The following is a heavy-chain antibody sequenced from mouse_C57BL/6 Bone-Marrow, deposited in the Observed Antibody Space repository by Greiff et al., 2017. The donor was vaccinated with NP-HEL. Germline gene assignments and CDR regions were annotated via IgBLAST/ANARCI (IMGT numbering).Heavy chain of an antibody. V-gene: IGHV3-6*01. CDR3: ASEGDYWYFDV. J-gene: IGHJ1*03. CDR1: GYSFTSGYY. CDR2: IRYDGSN. Sequence: DVQLVESGPGLVKPSPSLSLTCSVTGYSFTSGYYWNWIRQFPGNKLEWMGYIRYDGSNNYNPSLKNRTSMTRDTSKNQFFLKLNSVTTEDKATYYGASEGDYWYFDVWGTGTTVTVSS.